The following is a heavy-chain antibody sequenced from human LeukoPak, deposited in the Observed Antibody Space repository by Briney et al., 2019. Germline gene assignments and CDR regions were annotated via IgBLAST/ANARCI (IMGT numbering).Heavy chain of an antibody. CDR2: VSGSGDTT. CDR3: AKLAVYDILTGYYKNWFDP. V-gene: IGHV3-23*01. CDR1: GFTFSNFA. Sequence: GGSLRLSCAASGFTFSNFAITWVRQAPGKGLEWVSGVSGSGDTTYYADSVRGRFTISRENSKNILYLQMNSLRAEDTALYFCAKLAVYDILTGYYKNWFDPWGQGTLVSVSS. D-gene: IGHD3-9*01. J-gene: IGHJ5*02.